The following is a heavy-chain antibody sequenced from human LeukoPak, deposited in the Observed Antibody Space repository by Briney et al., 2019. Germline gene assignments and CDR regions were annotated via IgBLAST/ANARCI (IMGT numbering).Heavy chain of an antibody. CDR3: ARENDRYGRIDY. CDR1: GGSISSYY. V-gene: IGHV4-59*01. J-gene: IGHJ4*02. D-gene: IGHD5-18*01. CDR2: IYYSGST. Sequence: NPSETLSLTCTVSGGSISSYYWSWIRQPPGKGLEWIGYIYYSGSTDYNPSLKSRVIISIDTSKNQFSLRLSSVTAADTAVYYCARENDRYGRIDYWGQGTQVTVSS.